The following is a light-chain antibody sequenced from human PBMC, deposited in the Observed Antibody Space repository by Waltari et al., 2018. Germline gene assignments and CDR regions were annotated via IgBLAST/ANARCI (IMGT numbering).Light chain of an antibody. V-gene: IGKV1-5*03. CDR1: QDIRSW. Sequence: DIQMTQSPSTLSASVGDRVTITCRASQDIRSWLAWYQQKPGKPPKLLIYRASNLETGVTSRFSASGSGTHFTLTINSLQPDDFASYYCQQYDASFPATFGQGTKLEVK. J-gene: IGKJ2*01. CDR3: QQYDASFPAT. CDR2: RAS.